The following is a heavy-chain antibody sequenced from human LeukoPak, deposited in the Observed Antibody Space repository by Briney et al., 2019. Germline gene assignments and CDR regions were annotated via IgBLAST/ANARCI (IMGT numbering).Heavy chain of an antibody. CDR1: GFTFSSYW. V-gene: IGHV3-74*01. CDR3: ASHRVTIFGVVIPFDP. J-gene: IGHJ5*02. CDR2: INSDGSST. Sequence: GGSLRLSCAASGFTFSSYWMHWVRQAPGKGLVWVSRINSDGSSTSYADSVKGRFTISSDNAKNTLYLQMNSLRAEDTAVYYCASHRVTIFGVVIPFDPWGQGTLVTVSS. D-gene: IGHD3-3*01.